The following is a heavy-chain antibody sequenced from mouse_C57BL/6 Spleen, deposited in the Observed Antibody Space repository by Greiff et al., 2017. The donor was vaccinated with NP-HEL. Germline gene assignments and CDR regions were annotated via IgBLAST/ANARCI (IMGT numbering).Heavy chain of an antibody. J-gene: IGHJ3*01. CDR1: GFTFSDYG. D-gene: IGHD2-1*01. Sequence: EVKLQESGGGLVQPGGSLKLSCAASGFTFSDYGMAWVRQAPRKGPEWVAFISNLAYSIYYADTVTGRFTISRENAKNTLYLEMSSLRSEDTAMYYCAIYPFAYWGQGTLVTVSA. V-gene: IGHV5-15*01. CDR3: AIYPFAY. CDR2: ISNLAYSI.